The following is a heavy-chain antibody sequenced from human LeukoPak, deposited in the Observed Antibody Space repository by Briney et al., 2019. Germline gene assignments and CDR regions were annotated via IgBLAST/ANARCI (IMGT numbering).Heavy chain of an antibody. CDR1: GGTFSSYA. CDR3: ARVGNRGYDILTGSYYFDY. D-gene: IGHD3-9*01. J-gene: IGHJ4*02. Sequence: ASVKVSCKASGGTFSSYAISWVRQAPGQGLEWMGRIIPILGIANYAQKFQGRVTITADKSTSTAYMELSSLRSEDTAAYYCARVGNRGYDILTGSYYFDYWGQGTLVTVSS. CDR2: IIPILGIA. V-gene: IGHV1-69*04.